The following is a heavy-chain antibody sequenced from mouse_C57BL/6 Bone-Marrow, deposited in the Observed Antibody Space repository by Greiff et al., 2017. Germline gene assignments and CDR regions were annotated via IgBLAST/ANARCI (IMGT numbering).Heavy chain of an antibody. V-gene: IGHV1-22*01. J-gene: IGHJ1*03. CDR2: INPNNGGT. CDR3: AREQFYYYGSSYEYFDV. CDR1: GYTFTDYN. D-gene: IGHD1-1*01. Sequence: EVKLQESGPELVKPGASVKMSCKASGYTFTDYNMHWVKQSHGKSLEWIGYINPNNGGTSYNQKFKGKATLTVNKASSTAYMELRSLTSEDSAVYYCAREQFYYYGSSYEYFDVWGTGTTVTVSS.